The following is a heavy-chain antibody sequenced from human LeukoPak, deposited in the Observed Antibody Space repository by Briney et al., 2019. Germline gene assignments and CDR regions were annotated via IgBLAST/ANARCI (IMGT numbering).Heavy chain of an antibody. D-gene: IGHD3-10*01. CDR2: IIPIFGTA. CDR1: GGTFSSYA. CDR3: ARHYGSGSYWWFDY. J-gene: IGHJ4*02. Sequence: SVKVSCTASGGTFSSYAISWVRQAPGQGLEWMGGIIPIFGTANYAQKFQGRVTITADKSTSTAYMELSSLRSEDTAVYYCARHYGSGSYWWFDYWGQGTLGTVSS. V-gene: IGHV1-69*06.